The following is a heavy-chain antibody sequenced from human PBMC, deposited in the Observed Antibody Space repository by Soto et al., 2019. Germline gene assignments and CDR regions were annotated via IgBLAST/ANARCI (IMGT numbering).Heavy chain of an antibody. CDR2: IYYSGST. V-gene: IGHV4-39*01. Sequence: SETLSLTCTVSGGSISSSSYYWGWIRQPPGKGLEWIGSIYYSGSTYYNPSLKSRVTISVDTSKNQFSLNLSFVTAADTAVYYCASSWYDYYYYGMDVWGQGTTVS. CDR3: ASSWYDYYYYGMDV. J-gene: IGHJ6*02. D-gene: IGHD6-13*01. CDR1: GGSISSSSYY.